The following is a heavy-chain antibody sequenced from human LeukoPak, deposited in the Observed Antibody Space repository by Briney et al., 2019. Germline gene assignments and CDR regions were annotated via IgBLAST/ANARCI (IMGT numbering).Heavy chain of an antibody. CDR3: AKDLTLYGDFPYFDY. CDR2: IIHSGGT. V-gene: IGHV3-23*01. CDR1: GFTFNNYA. D-gene: IGHD2-21*01. J-gene: IGHJ4*02. Sequence: GGSLRLSCVASGFTFNNYAMCWVRQAPGKGLEWVSAIIHSGGTYYADSVEGRFTISRDNSKNTLYLEMNSLRAEDTAVYYCAKDLTLYGDFPYFDYWGRGTLVTVSS.